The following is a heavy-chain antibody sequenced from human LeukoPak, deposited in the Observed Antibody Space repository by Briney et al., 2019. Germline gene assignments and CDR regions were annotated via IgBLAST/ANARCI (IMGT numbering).Heavy chain of an antibody. V-gene: IGHV1-2*02. CDR1: GYTFTADY. CDR3: ARDIAVADTGLDY. Sequence: ASVKVSCKASGYTFTADYIHWVRQAPGQGLEWMGWINPSSGGTNYAQKFQGRVTMTRDTFISTAYMDLSRLRSDDTAVYYCARDIAVADTGLDYWGQGTLVTVSS. CDR2: INPSSGGT. J-gene: IGHJ4*02. D-gene: IGHD6-19*01.